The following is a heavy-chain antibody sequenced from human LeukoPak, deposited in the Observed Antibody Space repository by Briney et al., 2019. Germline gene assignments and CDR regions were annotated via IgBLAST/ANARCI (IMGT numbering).Heavy chain of an antibody. CDR2: ISSSSSYI. V-gene: IGHV3-21*01. Sequence: GGSLRLSCAASGFTFSSYSMNWVRQAPGKGLEWVSSISSSSSYIYYADSVKGRFTISRDNAKNSLYLQMNSLRAEDTAVYYCAREKLLPPRRTFDLWGRGTLVTVSS. CDR3: AREKLLPPRRTFDL. D-gene: IGHD2-21*01. CDR1: GFTFSSYS. J-gene: IGHJ2*01.